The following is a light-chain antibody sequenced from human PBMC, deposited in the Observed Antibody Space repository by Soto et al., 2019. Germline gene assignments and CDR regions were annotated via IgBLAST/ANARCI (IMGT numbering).Light chain of an antibody. Sequence: EIVLTQSPGTLSLSPGERATLSCRASQSVSPYLAWYQRKPGQAPRLLIYGASSRATGIPDRFSGSGSGTNFTLTISRLEPEDLAVYYCQQYGSSPRTFGQGTKVEIK. CDR1: QSVSPY. V-gene: IGKV3-20*01. CDR2: GAS. J-gene: IGKJ1*01. CDR3: QQYGSSPRT.